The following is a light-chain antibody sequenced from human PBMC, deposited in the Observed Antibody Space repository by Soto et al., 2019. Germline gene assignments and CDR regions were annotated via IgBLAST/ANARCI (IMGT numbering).Light chain of an antibody. CDR3: QQRSTWRT. CDR2: DPS. CDR1: QSVSSY. J-gene: IGKJ1*01. V-gene: IGKV3-11*01. Sequence: EIVVTQSPATLSLSPGERATLSGTASQSVSSYLAWYQQKPGQAPRLLIYDPSNRATCIPARFSGSGSGTDFTLTISSLEAEDFAVYYCQQRSTWRTFGQGTKVEIK.